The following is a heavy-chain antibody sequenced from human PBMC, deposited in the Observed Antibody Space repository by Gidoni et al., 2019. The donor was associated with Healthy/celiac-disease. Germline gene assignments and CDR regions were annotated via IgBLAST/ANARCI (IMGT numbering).Heavy chain of an antibody. CDR1: GGTFSSYA. CDR2: IIPIFGTA. J-gene: IGHJ3*02. D-gene: IGHD2-15*01. Sequence: QVQLVQSGAEVKKPGSSVKVSCKASGGTFSSYAISWVRQSPGQGLEWMGGIIPIFGTANYAQKFQGRVTITADESTSTAYMELSSLRSEDTAVDYCAREIGGGCSGGSCYPGGAFDIWGQGTMVTVSS. V-gene: IGHV1-69*01. CDR3: AREIGGGCSGGSCYPGGAFDI.